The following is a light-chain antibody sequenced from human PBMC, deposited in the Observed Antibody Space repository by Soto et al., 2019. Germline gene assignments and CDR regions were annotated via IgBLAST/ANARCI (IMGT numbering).Light chain of an antibody. J-gene: IGKJ5*01. CDR3: QQFNSYPIT. Sequence: DIQLTQSPSFLSASVGDRVTITCRASQGISSYLAWYQLKPGKAPKLLIYVASTLQSGLPSRFSGSGSGTKFPPTISSLQPEDVATFYFQQFNSYPITFGQGKRREIK. V-gene: IGKV1-9*01. CDR2: VAS. CDR1: QGISSY.